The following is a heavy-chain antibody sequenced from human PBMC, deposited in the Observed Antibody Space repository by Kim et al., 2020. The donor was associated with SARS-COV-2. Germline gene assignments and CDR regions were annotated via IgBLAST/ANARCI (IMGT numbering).Heavy chain of an antibody. CDR3: ARPPTTTVTTEFDY. Sequence: SPSFQGQVTTSADKSISTAYLQWSSLKASDTAMYYCARPPTTTVTTEFDYWGQGTLVTVSS. J-gene: IGHJ4*02. V-gene: IGHV5-51*01. D-gene: IGHD4-17*01.